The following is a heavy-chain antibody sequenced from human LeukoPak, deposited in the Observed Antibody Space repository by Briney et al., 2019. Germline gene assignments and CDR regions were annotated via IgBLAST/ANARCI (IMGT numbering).Heavy chain of an antibody. CDR3: VRVPAAPMYYYYGMDV. J-gene: IGHJ6*02. CDR2: IYYSGST. V-gene: IGHV4-39*01. Sequence: SETLSLTCTVSGGSISSSSYYWGWIRQPPGKGLEWIGSIYYSGSTYYNPSLKSRVTISVDTSKNQLSLKLSSVTAADTAVYYCVRVPAAPMYYYYGMDVWGQGTTVTVSS. CDR1: GGSISSSSYY. D-gene: IGHD2-2*01.